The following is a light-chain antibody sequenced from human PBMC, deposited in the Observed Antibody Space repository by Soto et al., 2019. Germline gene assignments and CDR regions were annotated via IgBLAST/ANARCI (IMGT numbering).Light chain of an antibody. J-gene: IGLJ1*01. CDR2: DVS. Sequence: SALTQPASVSGSPGQSITISCAGTSSDVGGYISVSWYQHHPGKAPKLLIYDVSDRPSGVSNRFSGSKSGNTASLTISGLQAEDEADYYRNSYTSSSTFVFGTGTKLTVL. V-gene: IGLV2-14*03. CDR3: NSYTSSSTFV. CDR1: SSDVGGYIS.